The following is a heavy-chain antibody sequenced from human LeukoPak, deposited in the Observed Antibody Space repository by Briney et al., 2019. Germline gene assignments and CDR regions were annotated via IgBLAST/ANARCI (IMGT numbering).Heavy chain of an antibody. CDR1: GFTFSSSS. CDR2: ITDAVGST. J-gene: IGHJ4*02. D-gene: IGHD5-12*01. Sequence: GGSLRLSCAASGFTFSSSSISWVRQAPGKGLEWVSAITDAVGSTHYADSVKGRFTISSDNSKNTVYLQMNSLRPEDMAVYYCAKEIFSGLLYIDYWGQGTLVTVSS. V-gene: IGHV3-23*01. CDR3: AKEIFSGLLYIDY.